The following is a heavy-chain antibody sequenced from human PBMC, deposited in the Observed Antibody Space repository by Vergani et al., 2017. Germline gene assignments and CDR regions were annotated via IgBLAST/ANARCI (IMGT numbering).Heavy chain of an antibody. CDR2: INHSGTI. J-gene: IGHJ3*01. Sequence: QVQLQQWGPGLLKPSETLSLTCAVYGGSLSGYYWSWIRLAPWKGLEWIGEINHSGTINYNPTLKSPFNVSIDTSRDHFSLKLRSVSAADTAVYFCARRAERWETLLRDDFDVWGQGTFVTVSP. CDR1: GGSLSGYY. CDR3: ARRAERWETLLRDDFDV. V-gene: IGHV4-34*01. D-gene: IGHD1-26*01.